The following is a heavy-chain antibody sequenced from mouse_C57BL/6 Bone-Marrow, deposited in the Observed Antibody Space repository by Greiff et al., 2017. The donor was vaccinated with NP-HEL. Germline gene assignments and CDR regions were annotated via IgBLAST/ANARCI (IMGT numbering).Heavy chain of an antibody. CDR3: AIWSTICFWCFDV. D-gene: IGHD1-1*02. Sequence: EVKLMESGGGLVKPGGSLKLSCAASGFTFSSYAMSWVRQTPEKRLEWVATISDGGSYTYYPDNVQGRCTIPTDNANNNLYLQMSHLRSADTAMYDCAIWSTICFWCFDVWGTGTTVTVSS. J-gene: IGHJ1*03. CDR1: GFTFSSYA. CDR2: ISDGGSYT. V-gene: IGHV5-4*03.